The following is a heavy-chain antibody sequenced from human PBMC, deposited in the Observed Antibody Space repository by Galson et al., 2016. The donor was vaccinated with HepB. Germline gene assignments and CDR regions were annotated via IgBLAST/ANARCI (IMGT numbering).Heavy chain of an antibody. D-gene: IGHD1-1*01. Sequence: TLSLTCTVSSDSISSGGFYWSWIRQHPGRGLEWIGSIYYSGSTYYNPSLKSRVTISVDRSKNQFSLRLSSVTAADTAVYYCARGRDLELINGRDVWGQGTTVTVSS. CDR1: SDSISSGGFY. V-gene: IGHV4-31*03. CDR2: IYYSGST. CDR3: ARGRDLELINGRDV. J-gene: IGHJ6*02.